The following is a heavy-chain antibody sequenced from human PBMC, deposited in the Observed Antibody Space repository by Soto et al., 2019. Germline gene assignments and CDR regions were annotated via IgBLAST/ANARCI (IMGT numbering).Heavy chain of an antibody. V-gene: IGHV1-18*01. CDR1: GYTFSNYG. CDR3: ARSDGSYAGDY. J-gene: IGHJ4*02. CDR2: ISAYNGNT. D-gene: IGHD3-3*01. Sequence: GASVKVSCKTSGYTFSNYGITWVRQAPGQPLEWLGWISAYNGNTNYAQKLQGRVTMTTDTSTSTAYMELRSLRSDDTAVYYCARSDGSYAGDYWGQGTLVTVSS.